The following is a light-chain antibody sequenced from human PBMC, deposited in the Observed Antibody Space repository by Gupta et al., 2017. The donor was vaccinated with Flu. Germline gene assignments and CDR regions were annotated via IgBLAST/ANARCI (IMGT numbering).Light chain of an antibody. V-gene: IGLV1-47*01. CDR2: GKN. CDR3: ATWDGSLSGWV. CDR1: SSNVGSNY. Sequence: QSVLTQPPSASGTPGQRVTISCSGSSSNVGSNYVYWYQQLPGTAPELLIYGKNRRPSGVPDRFSGSKSGAYASLDISGLRSEDEADYYCATWDGSLSGWVFGGGTKVTVL. J-gene: IGLJ3*02.